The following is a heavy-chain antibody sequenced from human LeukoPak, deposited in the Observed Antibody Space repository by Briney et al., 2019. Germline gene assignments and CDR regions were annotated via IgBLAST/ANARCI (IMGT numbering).Heavy chain of an antibody. CDR1: GYTFTGYY. CDR2: INPNSCGT. J-gene: IGHJ4*02. D-gene: IGHD1-7*01. V-gene: IGHV1-2*02. CDR3: ARAFGTGTKPNDY. Sequence: ASVNVSCKACGYTFTGYYMHWVRQAAGQGLDGMGWINPNSCGTNYAQKLQGRVTMTRDTSISTAYMALSRLRSDDTAVYYCARAFGTGTKPNDYWGQGTLVTVSS.